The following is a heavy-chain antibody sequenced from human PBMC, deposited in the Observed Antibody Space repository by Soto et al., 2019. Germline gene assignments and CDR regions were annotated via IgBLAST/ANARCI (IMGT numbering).Heavy chain of an antibody. CDR2: IYYSGST. J-gene: IGHJ3*02. CDR3: ARHVNPWAQGAFDI. CDR1: GGSISTSSYY. Sequence: PQTLSDTCTVSGGSISTSSYYLCWIRQHPDKGLEWIGNIYYSGSTYYNPSLKSRVTISVDTSKNQFSLKLSSVTAADTAVYYCARHVNPWAQGAFDIWGQGTMVTVS. D-gene: IGHD7-27*01. V-gene: IGHV4-39*01.